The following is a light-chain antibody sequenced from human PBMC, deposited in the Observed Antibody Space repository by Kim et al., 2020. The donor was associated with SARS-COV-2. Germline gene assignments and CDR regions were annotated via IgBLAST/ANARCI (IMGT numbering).Light chain of an antibody. J-gene: IGLJ2*01. CDR2: QDS. V-gene: IGLV3-1*01. CDR3: QAWDSSTVV. Sequence: SYELIQPPSVSVSPGQTASITCSGDKLGDKYACWYQQKPGQSPVLVIYQDSKRPSGIPERFSGSNSGNTATLTISGTQAMDEADYYCQAWDSSTVVFGGWTQLTVL. CDR1: KLGDKY.